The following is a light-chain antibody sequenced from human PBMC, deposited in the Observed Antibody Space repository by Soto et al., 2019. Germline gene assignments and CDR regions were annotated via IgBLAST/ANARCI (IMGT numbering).Light chain of an antibody. CDR2: SNN. V-gene: IGLV1-44*01. CDR1: SSNIGSNT. Sequence: QRVLTHPLSATGTAGQSRSISCSGSSSNIGSNTVNWYQQLPGTAPKLLIYSNNQRPSGVPDRFSGSKSGTSASLAISGLQSEDEADYYCAAWDDSLNGPGYVFGTGTKVTVL. CDR3: AAWDDSLNGPGYV. J-gene: IGLJ1*01.